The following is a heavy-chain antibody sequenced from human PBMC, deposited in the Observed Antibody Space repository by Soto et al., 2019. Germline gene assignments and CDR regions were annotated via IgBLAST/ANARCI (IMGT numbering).Heavy chain of an antibody. J-gene: IGHJ5*02. Sequence: SETLSLTCTVSGGSISSGDYYWSWIRQPPGKGLEWIGYIYYSGSTYYNPSLKSRVTISVDTSKNQFSLKLSSVTAADTAVYYCARPTRKQVERQRFSDPWGQGTLVTVSS. CDR1: GGSISSGDYY. CDR2: IYYSGST. CDR3: ARPTRKQVERQRFSDP. V-gene: IGHV4-30-4*01. D-gene: IGHD1-1*01.